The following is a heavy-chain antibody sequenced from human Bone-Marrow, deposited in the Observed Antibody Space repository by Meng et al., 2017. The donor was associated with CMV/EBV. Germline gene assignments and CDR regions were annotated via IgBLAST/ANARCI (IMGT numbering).Heavy chain of an antibody. CDR2: IKSKTDGGTT. CDR1: GFTFSSYA. Sequence: GESLKISCAASGFTFSSYAMHWVRQAPGKGLEWVGRIKSKTDGGTTDYAAPVKGRFTISRDDSKNTLYLQMNSLTTEDTAVYYCTTATTVTLGAFDIWGQGTMVTVSS. V-gene: IGHV3-15*01. CDR3: TTATTVTLGAFDI. D-gene: IGHD4-11*01. J-gene: IGHJ3*02.